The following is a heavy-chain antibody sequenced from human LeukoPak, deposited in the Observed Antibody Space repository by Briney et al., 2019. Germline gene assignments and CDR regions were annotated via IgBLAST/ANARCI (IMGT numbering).Heavy chain of an antibody. CDR1: GRSLGGYY. CDR2: IYISGST. V-gene: IGHV4-4*07. D-gene: IGHD2-15*01. J-gene: IGHJ5*02. CDR3: ARGLRFSGGSSWFDP. Sequence: SDTLSLACTVWGRSLGGYYWRWTRQPAGKGLEGIGRIYISGSTNYNPSLTSRVTMSVDTSKHQFSLELSSVTAADAAVYYCARGLRFSGGSSWFDPWGQGTLVTVSS.